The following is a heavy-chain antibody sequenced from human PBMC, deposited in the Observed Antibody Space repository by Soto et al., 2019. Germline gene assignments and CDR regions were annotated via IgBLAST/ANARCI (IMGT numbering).Heavy chain of an antibody. CDR2: INHSGST. D-gene: IGHD6-13*01. V-gene: IGHV4-34*10. Sequence: SGTLDLTSAVYGGSFTGYLWSWIRQPPGKGLEWIGDINHSGSTHYNPSLKSRVSMSVDTSKNQFYLKLTSVTAADTAVYYCVRDVAAVGTDWFDPWGQGTLVTVSS. J-gene: IGHJ5*02. CDR3: VRDVAAVGTDWFDP. CDR1: GGSFTGYL.